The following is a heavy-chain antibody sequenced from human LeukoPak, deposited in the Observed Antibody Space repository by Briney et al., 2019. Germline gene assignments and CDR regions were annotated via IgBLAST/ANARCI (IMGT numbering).Heavy chain of an antibody. CDR1: GGPIGSGDYY. CDR2: IYYSGST. Sequence: SQTLSLTCTVSGGPIGSGDYYWSWIRQPPGKGLEWIGYIYYSGSTYYNPSLKSRVTISVDRSKNQFSLKLSFVTAADTAVYYCAREGRGAFVVVPAAKWRWFDPWGQGTLVTVSS. CDR3: AREGRGAFVVVPAAKWRWFDP. D-gene: IGHD2-2*01. J-gene: IGHJ5*02. V-gene: IGHV4-30-4*01.